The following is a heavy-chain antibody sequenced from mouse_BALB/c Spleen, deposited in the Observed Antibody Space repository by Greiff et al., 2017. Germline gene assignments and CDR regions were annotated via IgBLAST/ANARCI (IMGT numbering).Heavy chain of an antibody. CDR3: TRSEEYGLDY. CDR1: GYTFTSYW. CDR2: IYPSDSYT. V-gene: IGHV1-69*02. D-gene: IGHD2-10*02. Sequence: QVQLQQPGAELVRPGASVKLSCKASGYTFTSYWINWVKQRPGQGLEWIGNIYPSDSYTNYNQKFKDKATLTVDKSSSTAYMQLSSPTSEDSAVYYCTRSEEYGLDYWGQGTTLTVSS. J-gene: IGHJ2*01.